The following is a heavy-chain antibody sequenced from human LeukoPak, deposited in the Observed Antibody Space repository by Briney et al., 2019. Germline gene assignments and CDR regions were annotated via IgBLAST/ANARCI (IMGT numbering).Heavy chain of an antibody. D-gene: IGHD4-17*01. CDR2: IYHSGST. V-gene: IGHV4-30-2*01. Sequence: PSETLSLTCAVSGGSISSGGYSWSCIRQPPGKGLEWIGYIYHSGSTYYNPSLKSRVTISVDRSKNQFSLKLSSVTAADTAVYYCARGHGDYPFDYWGQGTLVTVSS. CDR1: GGSISSGGYS. CDR3: ARGHGDYPFDY. J-gene: IGHJ4*02.